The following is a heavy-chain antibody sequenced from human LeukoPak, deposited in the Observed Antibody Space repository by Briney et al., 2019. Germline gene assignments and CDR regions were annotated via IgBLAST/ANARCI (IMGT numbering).Heavy chain of an antibody. CDR3: ARIIFCSSSSCYGYYFDY. J-gene: IGHJ4*02. CDR2: IYYSGST. CDR1: GGSISSGDYY. D-gene: IGHD2-2*01. V-gene: IGHV4-30-4*08. Sequence: SETLSLTCTVSGGSISSGDYYWSWIRQPPGKGLEWIGYIYYSGSTYYNPSLKSRVTISVDTSKNQFSLKLSSVTAADTAVYCCARIIFCSSSSCYGYYFDYWGQGPLVSVSS.